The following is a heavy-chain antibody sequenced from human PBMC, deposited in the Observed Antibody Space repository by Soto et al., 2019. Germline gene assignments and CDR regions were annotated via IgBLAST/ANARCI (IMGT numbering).Heavy chain of an antibody. Sequence: SLRLTCAASAYTFSSYSMTWVRQAPGKGLDWVSSISRSSSYKYYAYSVKGRFTISRDNAKNSLYLQMNSLRAEDTAVYYCARDGTTLDYWGQVTLVTVSS. CDR1: AYTFSSYS. J-gene: IGHJ4*02. D-gene: IGHD1-7*01. CDR3: ARDGTTLDY. CDR2: ISRSSSYK. V-gene: IGHV3-21*01.